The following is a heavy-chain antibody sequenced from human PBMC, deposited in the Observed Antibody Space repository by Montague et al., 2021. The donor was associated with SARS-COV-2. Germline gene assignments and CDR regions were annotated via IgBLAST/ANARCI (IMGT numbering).Heavy chain of an antibody. CDR3: ARGSGWMGNAFDI. J-gene: IGHJ3*02. V-gene: IGHV4-59*01. Sequence: SETLSLTCSVSGGSISSCYWSWIRHPRVPGLDWIWNIYNSGSTNYNPSLKCGVTLSVDTSKNQFSLNLSSVTAAATAVYYCARGSGWMGNAFDIWGQGTMVTVSS. CDR2: IYNSGST. D-gene: IGHD6-19*01. CDR1: GGSISSCY.